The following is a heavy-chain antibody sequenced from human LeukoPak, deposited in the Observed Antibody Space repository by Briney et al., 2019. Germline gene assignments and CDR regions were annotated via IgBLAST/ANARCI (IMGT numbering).Heavy chain of an antibody. CDR3: AKGVAVASPYYFDY. CDR2: ISGSGSST. Sequence: PGGSPRLSCAASGFTFSSYAMSWVRQAPGKGLEWVSPISGSGSSTYYADSVKGRFTISRDNSKNTLYLQMNSLRAEDTAVYYCAKGVAVASPYYFDYWGQGTLVTVSS. V-gene: IGHV3-23*01. D-gene: IGHD6-19*01. CDR1: GFTFSSYA. J-gene: IGHJ4*02.